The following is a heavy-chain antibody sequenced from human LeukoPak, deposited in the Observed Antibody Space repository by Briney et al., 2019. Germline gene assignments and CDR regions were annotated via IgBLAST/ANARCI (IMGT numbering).Heavy chain of an antibody. CDR3: ARGRTSSWYFDY. CDR1: GFTFSSYN. CDR2: ITSSSSTI. D-gene: IGHD6-13*01. J-gene: IGHJ4*02. Sequence: GGSLRLSCVASGFTFSSYNMNWVRQAPGKGLEWVSFITSSSSTIYYADSVKGRFTISRDNAQNSLYLQMNSLRDEDTAVYYCARGRTSSWYFDYWGQGTLVTVSS. V-gene: IGHV3-48*02.